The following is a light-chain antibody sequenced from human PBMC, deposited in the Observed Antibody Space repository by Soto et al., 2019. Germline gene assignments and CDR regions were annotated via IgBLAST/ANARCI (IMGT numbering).Light chain of an antibody. Sequence: QSALTQPRSVSGSPGQSVTISCTGTSSDVGGYNYVSWYQQHPGKAPKVMIYDVSERPSGVPDRFSGSKSGNTASLTISGLQAEDEADYYCCSYAGSPRYVFGTGTKVNRP. CDR2: DVS. CDR1: SSDVGGYNY. V-gene: IGLV2-11*01. J-gene: IGLJ1*01. CDR3: CSYAGSPRYV.